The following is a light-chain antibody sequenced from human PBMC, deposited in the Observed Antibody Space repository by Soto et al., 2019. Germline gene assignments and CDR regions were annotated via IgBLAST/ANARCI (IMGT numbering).Light chain of an antibody. CDR3: RPYYTRYTRT. CDR2: DES. Sequence: TQCACTVPVSTGERPTLACRASQRVXSHLSWDQPKPGKAPRILISDESTRATVIPARFIGSGSGRDFALIIISSHSADFGGYFYRPYYTRYTRTFAQRTQAEIK. CDR1: QRVXSH. V-gene: IGKV3-15*01. J-gene: IGKJ5*01.